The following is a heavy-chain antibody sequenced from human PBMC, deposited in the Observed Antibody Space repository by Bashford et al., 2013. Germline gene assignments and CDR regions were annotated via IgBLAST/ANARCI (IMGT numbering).Heavy chain of an antibody. Sequence: GGPLRLSCAASGFAFTTYSMNWVRQAPGKGLEWVSSISSGSSYIYYADSVKGRLTISRDNAENSLYPQMNSLRAEDTAVYYCAREALLGQFDYWGQGTLVTVSS. CDR3: AREALLGQFDY. CDR2: ISSGSSYI. CDR1: GFAFTTYS. D-gene: IGHD1-26*01. J-gene: IGHJ4*02. V-gene: IGHV3-21*01.